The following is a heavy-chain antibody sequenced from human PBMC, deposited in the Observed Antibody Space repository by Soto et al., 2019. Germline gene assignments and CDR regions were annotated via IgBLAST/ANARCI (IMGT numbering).Heavy chain of an antibody. J-gene: IGHJ3*02. V-gene: IGHV3-21*01. CDR1: GFTFSSYS. CDR3: ARPRRVDTANGLNDAFDI. D-gene: IGHD5-18*01. Sequence: GGSLRLSCAASGFTFSSYSMNWVRQAPGKGLEWVSSISSSSSYIYYADSVKGRFTISRDNAKNSLYLQMNSLRAEDTAVYYCARPRRVDTANGLNDAFDIWGQGTMVTVSS. CDR2: ISSSSSYI.